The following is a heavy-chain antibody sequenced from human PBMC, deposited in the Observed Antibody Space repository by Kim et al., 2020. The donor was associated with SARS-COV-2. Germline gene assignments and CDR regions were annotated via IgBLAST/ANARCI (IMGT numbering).Heavy chain of an antibody. CDR2: TYYRSKWYN. D-gene: IGHD2-15*01. V-gene: IGHV6-1*01. CDR3: GRGRAATFDY. J-gene: IGHJ4*02. CDR1: GDNVSSNSVA. Sequence: SQTLSLTCAISGDNVSSNSVAWNWIRQSPSRGLEWLGRTYYRSKWYNDYAVSVKSRITINPDTSKNQFSLQLNSVTPEDTAVYYCGRGRAATFDYWGQGTLVAVSS.